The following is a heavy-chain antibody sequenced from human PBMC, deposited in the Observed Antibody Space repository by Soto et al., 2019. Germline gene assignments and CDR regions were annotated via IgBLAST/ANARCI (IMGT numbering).Heavy chain of an antibody. V-gene: IGHV4-39*01. J-gene: IGHJ3*02. CDR1: GGSISSSSYY. D-gene: IGHD6-6*01. CDR2: IYYSGST. CDR3: ARRSQYSSSPAVAFDI. Sequence: PSETLSLTCTVSGGSISSSSYYWGWIRQPPGKGLEWIGSIYYSGSTYYNPSLKSRVTISVDTSKNQFSLKLSSVTAADTAVYYCARRSQYSSSPAVAFDIWGQGTMVTVSS.